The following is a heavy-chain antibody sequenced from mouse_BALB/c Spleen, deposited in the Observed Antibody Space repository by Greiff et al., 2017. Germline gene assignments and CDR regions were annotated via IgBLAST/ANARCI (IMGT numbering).Heavy chain of an antibody. V-gene: IGHV1-54*01. CDR1: GYAFTNYL. CDR3: AREGLGENYYAMDY. J-gene: IGHJ4*01. CDR2: INPGSGGT. Sequence: VQLQQSGAELVRPGTSVKVSCKASGYAFTNYLIEWVKQRPGQGLEWIGVINPGSGGTNYNEKFKGKATLTADKSSSTAYMQLSSLTSDDSAVYFCAREGLGENYYAMDYWGQGTSVTVSS.